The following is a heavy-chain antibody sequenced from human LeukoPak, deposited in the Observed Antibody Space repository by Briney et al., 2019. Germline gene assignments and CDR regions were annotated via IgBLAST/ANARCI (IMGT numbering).Heavy chain of an antibody. CDR1: GFTFTNYD. Sequence: GGSLRLSCAASGFTFTNYDMSWVRQAPGKGLEWVSTISDSGHSTSCADSVKGRFTISRDNSKNTLYLQMNSLRAEDTALYYCATGEFYFDFWGQGTLVTVSS. J-gene: IGHJ4*02. CDR2: ISDSGHST. V-gene: IGHV3-23*01. D-gene: IGHD3-16*01. CDR3: ATGEFYFDF.